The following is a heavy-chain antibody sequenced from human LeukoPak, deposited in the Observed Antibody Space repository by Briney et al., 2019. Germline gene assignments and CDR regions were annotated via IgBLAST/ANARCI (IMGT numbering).Heavy chain of an antibody. D-gene: IGHD4-17*01. CDR3: ARGGPGTVANAHFDY. CDR1: GYTFTSYG. CDR2: ISAYNGNT. Sequence: ASVKVSCKASGYTFTSYGISWVRQAPGQGLEWMGWISAYNGNTNYAQKLQGRVTMTTDTSTSTAYMELRSLRSDDTAVYYCARGGPGTVANAHFDYWGQGTLVTVSS. V-gene: IGHV1-18*01. J-gene: IGHJ4*02.